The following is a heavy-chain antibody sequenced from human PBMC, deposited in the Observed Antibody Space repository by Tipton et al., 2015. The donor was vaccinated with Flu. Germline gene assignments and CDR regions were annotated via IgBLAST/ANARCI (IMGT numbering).Heavy chain of an antibody. V-gene: IGHV4-4*07. CDR3: ARVFMFQGDLYFDE. D-gene: IGHD3-10*01. CDR2: IYVSGTT. J-gene: IGHJ4*02. Sequence: TLSLTCNVSGGSMNNFYWIWIRQTAGKGLEWIGRIYVSGTTDDNPSLKSRVTITIDTSMNQFSLRLRSVTAADTAVYYCARVFMFQGDLYFDEWGQGTLVTVSP. CDR1: GGSMNNFY.